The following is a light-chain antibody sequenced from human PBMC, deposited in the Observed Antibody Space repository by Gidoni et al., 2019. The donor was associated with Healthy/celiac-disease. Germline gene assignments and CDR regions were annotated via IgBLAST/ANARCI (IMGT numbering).Light chain of an antibody. J-gene: IGLJ1*01. CDR3: QAWDSSTAAAV. Sequence: SYELTQPPSVSVPPGPTASITRSGDTLGDKYACWYQQKPGQSPVLVIYQDSNRPSGIPERFSGSNSGNTATLTISGTQAMDEADYYCQAWDSSTAAAVFGTGTKVTVL. V-gene: IGLV3-1*01. CDR1: TLGDKY. CDR2: QDS.